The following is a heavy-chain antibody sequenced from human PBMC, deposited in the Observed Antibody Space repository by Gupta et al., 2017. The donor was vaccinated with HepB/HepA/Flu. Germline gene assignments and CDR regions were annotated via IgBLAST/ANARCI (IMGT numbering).Heavy chain of an antibody. CDR1: GYSFTSYW. Sequence: EVQLVQSGAEVKKPGESLKISCKGSGYSFTSYWIGWVRQMPGKGLEWMGIIYPGDSDTRYSPSFQGQVTISADKSISTAYLQWSSLKASDTAMYYCARGVLDYDFWSGYSAWDNWFDPWGQGTLVTVSS. J-gene: IGHJ5*02. CDR3: ARGVLDYDFWSGYSAWDNWFDP. CDR2: IYPGDSDT. V-gene: IGHV5-51*01. D-gene: IGHD3-3*01.